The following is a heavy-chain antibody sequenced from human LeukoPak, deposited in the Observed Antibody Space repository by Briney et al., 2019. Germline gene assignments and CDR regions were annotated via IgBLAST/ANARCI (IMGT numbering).Heavy chain of an antibody. D-gene: IGHD3-22*01. CDR1: GGSISSYH. CDR3: ARGPDYDSSGYYPFDW. J-gene: IGHJ4*02. CDR2: IYYSGST. Sequence: SETLSLTCTVSGGSISSYHWSWIRQPPGKGLEWIGYIYYSGSTNYNPSLKSRVTISVDTSKNQFSLKLSSVTAADTAVYYCARGPDYDSSGYYPFDWWGQGTLVTVSS. V-gene: IGHV4-59*01.